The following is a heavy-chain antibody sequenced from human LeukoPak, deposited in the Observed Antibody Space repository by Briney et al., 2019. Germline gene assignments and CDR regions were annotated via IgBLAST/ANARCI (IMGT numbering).Heavy chain of an antibody. J-gene: IGHJ5*02. V-gene: IGHV4-59*08. CDR3: ARGNHRDGDYGCWFDP. D-gene: IGHD4-17*01. Sequence: PSETLSLTCTVSGGSISSYYWSWIRQPPGEGLEWIGYIYYSGSTKYNPSLKSRVTISVDTSKNQFSLKLSSVTAADTAVYYCARGNHRDGDYGCWFDPWGQGTLVTVSS. CDR2: IYYSGST. CDR1: GGSISSYY.